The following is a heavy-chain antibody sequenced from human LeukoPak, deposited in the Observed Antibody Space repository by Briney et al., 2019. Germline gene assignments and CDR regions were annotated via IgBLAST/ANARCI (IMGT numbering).Heavy chain of an antibody. J-gene: IGHJ5*02. CDR1: GFTVSSNY. V-gene: IGHV4-34*01. CDR3: ARWGAWLTPHNWFDP. CDR2: INHSGST. Sequence: PGGSLRLSCAASGFTVSSNYMSWIRQPPGKGLEWIGEINHSGSTNYNPSLKSRVTISVDTSKNQFSLKLSSVTAADTAVYYCARWGAWLTPHNWFDPWGQGTLVTVSS. D-gene: IGHD6-19*01.